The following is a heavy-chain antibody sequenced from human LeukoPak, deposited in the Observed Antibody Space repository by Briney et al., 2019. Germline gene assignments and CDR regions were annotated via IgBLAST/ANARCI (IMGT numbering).Heavy chain of an antibody. CDR2: INKDGSST. V-gene: IGHV3-74*01. CDR3: ARTGPKLDFDY. J-gene: IGHJ4*02. D-gene: IGHD3-3*02. CDR1: GFTFSSYW. Sequence: GGSLRLSCAASGFTFSSYWMLWVRQAPGKGLVWVARINKDGSSTTYADSVKGRFTISRDNTKNTLYLKMNSLRAEDTAVYYCARTGPKLDFDYWGQGILVTVSS.